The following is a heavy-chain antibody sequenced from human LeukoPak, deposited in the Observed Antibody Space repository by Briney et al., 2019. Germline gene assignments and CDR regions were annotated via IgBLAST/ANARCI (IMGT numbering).Heavy chain of an antibody. V-gene: IGHV3-21*01. CDR2: IGSSSSYI. J-gene: IGHJ3*02. CDR3: AREDQWLVKGSAFDI. CDR1: GFTFSSYI. D-gene: IGHD6-19*01. Sequence: GGSLRLSCAASGFTFSSYIMNWVRQAPGKGLEWVSSIGSSSSYIYYADSVKGRFTISRDNAENSLYLQMNSLRAEDTAVYYCAREDQWLVKGSAFDIWGQGTMVTVSS.